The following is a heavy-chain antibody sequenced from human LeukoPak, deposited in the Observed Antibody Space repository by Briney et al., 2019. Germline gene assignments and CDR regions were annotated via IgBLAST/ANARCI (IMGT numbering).Heavy chain of an antibody. J-gene: IGHJ5*02. Sequence: PSETLSLTCTVSGGSISSYYWSWIRQPPGKGLGWIGYIYYSGSTNYNPSLKSRVTISVDTSKNQFSLKLSSVTAADTAVYYCARGPIEGWFDPWGQGTLVTVSS. D-gene: IGHD3-22*01. V-gene: IGHV4-59*12. CDR1: GGSISSYY. CDR3: ARGPIEGWFDP. CDR2: IYYSGST.